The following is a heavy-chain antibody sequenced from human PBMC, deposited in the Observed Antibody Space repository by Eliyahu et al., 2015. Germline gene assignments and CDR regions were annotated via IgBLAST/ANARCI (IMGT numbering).Heavy chain of an antibody. Sequence: QVQLVQSGAEVKKPGSSVKVSCKASGGTFSSYAISWVRQAPGQGLEXMGGIIPIFGXASYXQKFQGRVTITADESTRTAYMELSSLRSEDAAIYYCTRGGEEHQLQSPPFDYWGQGTLVTVSS. CDR3: TRGGEEHQLQSPPFDY. V-gene: IGHV1-69*01. J-gene: IGHJ4*02. D-gene: IGHD2-2*01. CDR1: GGTFSSYA. CDR2: IIPIFGXA.